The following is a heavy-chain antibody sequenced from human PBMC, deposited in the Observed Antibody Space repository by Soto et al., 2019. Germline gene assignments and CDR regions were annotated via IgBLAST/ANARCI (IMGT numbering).Heavy chain of an antibody. CDR2: IYYSGST. V-gene: IGHV4-39*07. D-gene: IGHD3-22*01. Sequence: GWIRQPPGKGLEWIGSIYYSGSTYYNPSLKSRVTISVDTSKNQFSLKLSSVTAADTALYYCVKDGDNTGYYFTYYFDHWGQGAPVTSPQ. J-gene: IGHJ4*02. CDR3: VKDGDNTGYYFTYYFDH.